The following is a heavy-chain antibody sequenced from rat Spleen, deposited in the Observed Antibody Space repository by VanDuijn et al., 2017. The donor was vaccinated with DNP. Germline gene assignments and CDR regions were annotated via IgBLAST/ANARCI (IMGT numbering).Heavy chain of an antibody. Sequence: QVQLKESGPGLVQPSQTLSLTCTVSGFSLTRDGVTWVRQPPGKGLEWIAAISSGGSTYYNSALKSLLSISRDTSTSQVFLKMNRLQTEETASYFCTRGGVGSYYYGAMDAWGQGVMVTVSS. D-gene: IGHD1-12*02. V-gene: IGHV2S12*01. CDR3: TRGGVGSYYYGAMDA. CDR1: GFSLTRDG. J-gene: IGHJ2*01. CDR2: ISSGGST.